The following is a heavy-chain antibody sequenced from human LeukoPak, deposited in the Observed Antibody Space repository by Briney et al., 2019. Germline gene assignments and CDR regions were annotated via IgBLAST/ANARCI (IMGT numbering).Heavy chain of an antibody. D-gene: IGHD1-26*01. CDR2: IKQDGSEK. CDR1: GFTFSSYW. J-gene: IGHJ4*02. Sequence: GGSLRLSCAASGFTFSSYWMSWVRQAPGKGLEWVANIKQDGSEKYYVDSVKGRFTISRDNAKNSLYLQMNSLRAEDTALYYCARTDSWELLEFFFDYWGQGTLVTVSS. V-gene: IGHV3-7*03. CDR3: ARTDSWELLEFFFDY.